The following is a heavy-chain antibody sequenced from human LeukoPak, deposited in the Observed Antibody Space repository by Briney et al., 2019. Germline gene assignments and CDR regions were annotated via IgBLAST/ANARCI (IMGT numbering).Heavy chain of an antibody. Sequence: PGGSLRLTCAASGFTFSSYWMSWVRQAPGKGLEWVANTKQDESEKYYVDSLKGRFTISRDNAKNSLYLQMNSLRAEDTAVYYCARDKIEGAAKLDYWGQGILVTVSS. D-gene: IGHD6-25*01. V-gene: IGHV3-7*01. CDR1: GFTFSSYW. CDR3: ARDKIEGAAKLDY. CDR2: TKQDESEK. J-gene: IGHJ4*02.